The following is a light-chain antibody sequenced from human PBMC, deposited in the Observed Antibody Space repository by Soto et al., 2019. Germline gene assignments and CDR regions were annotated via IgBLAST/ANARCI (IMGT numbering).Light chain of an antibody. CDR3: SSYSRSSSV. Sequence: QSALTQPASVSGSPGQSITISCTGTNSDVAVYNYVSWYQHHPGKAPKLMIYDVSNRPSGVSNRFPGSKSGNTASLTISGLQAEDEADYYCSSYSRSSSVFGTGTKLTVL. V-gene: IGLV2-14*03. J-gene: IGLJ1*01. CDR1: NSDVAVYNY. CDR2: DVS.